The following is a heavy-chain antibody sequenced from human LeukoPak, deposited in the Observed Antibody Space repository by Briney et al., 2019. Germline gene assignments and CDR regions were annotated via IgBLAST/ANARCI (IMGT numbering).Heavy chain of an antibody. CDR3: ARDGHGESTDSNWFDP. CDR1: GYTFTDYY. J-gene: IGHJ5*02. CDR2: INLNSGGT. Sequence: ASVKVSCKASGYTFTDYYLHWVRQAPGQGLEWMGWINLNSGGTNSAQKFQGRVAMTRDTSISTAYMELSSLRSEDTAGYYCARDGHGESTDSNWFDPWGQGTLVTVSS. D-gene: IGHD3-10*01. V-gene: IGHV1-2*02.